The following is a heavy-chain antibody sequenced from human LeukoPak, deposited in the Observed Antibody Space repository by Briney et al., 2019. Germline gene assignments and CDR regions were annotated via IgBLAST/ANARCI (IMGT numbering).Heavy chain of an antibody. CDR1: GLIFSRHW. V-gene: IGHV3-7*03. CDR2: IKQDGSQY. Sequence: GGSLRLSCAASGLIFSRHWMAWVRQAPGKGLEWVANIKQDGSQYNYLDTVKGRFTISRDKSKNTVYLQMNSLRFEDTAMYYCARNWFDPWGQGTLVTVSS. J-gene: IGHJ5*02. CDR3: ARNWFDP.